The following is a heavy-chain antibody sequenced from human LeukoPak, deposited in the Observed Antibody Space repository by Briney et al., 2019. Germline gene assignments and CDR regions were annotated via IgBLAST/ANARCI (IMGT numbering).Heavy chain of an antibody. V-gene: IGHV1-69*05. Sequence: GASVKVSCKASGGTFSSYAISWVRQAPGQGLEWMGGIIPIFGTANYAQKFQGRVTITTDESTSTAYMELSSLRSEDTAVYYCARDSTIPKTYYDFWSAQSHWFDPWGQGTLVTVSS. CDR1: GGTFSSYA. J-gene: IGHJ5*02. CDR3: ARDSTIPKTYYDFWSAQSHWFDP. CDR2: IIPIFGTA. D-gene: IGHD3-3*01.